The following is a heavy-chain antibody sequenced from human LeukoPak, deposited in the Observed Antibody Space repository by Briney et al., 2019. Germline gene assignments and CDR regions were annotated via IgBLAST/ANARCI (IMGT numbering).Heavy chain of an antibody. J-gene: IGHJ5*02. V-gene: IGHV1-2*02. D-gene: IGHD4-11*01. CDR3: ATGAYSNYEAAWFDP. CDR2: INPNSGGT. Sequence: ASVKVSCKASGYTLTGYHMHWVRQAPGQGLEWMGWINPNSGGTNNAQKFQGRVTMTEDTSTDTAYMELSSLRSEDTAVYYCATGAYSNYEAAWFDPWGQGTLVTVSS. CDR1: GYTLTGYH.